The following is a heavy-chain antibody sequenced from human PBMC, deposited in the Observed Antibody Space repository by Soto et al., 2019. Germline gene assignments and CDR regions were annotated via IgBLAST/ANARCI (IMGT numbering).Heavy chain of an antibody. Sequence: EVQLVESGGGLVQPGGSLNLSCAASGFTFSGSAMHWVRQASGKGLEWVGRIRSKAKSYSTAYAASVKGRFTISRDDSKNTADLQMISQKTEATSVYYCTSPAQPGDIGLLNDYWGQGTLVTVSS. J-gene: IGHJ4*02. D-gene: IGHD2-8*01. CDR2: IRSKAKSYST. CDR1: GFTFSGSA. V-gene: IGHV3-73*02. CDR3: TSPAQPGDIGLLNDY.